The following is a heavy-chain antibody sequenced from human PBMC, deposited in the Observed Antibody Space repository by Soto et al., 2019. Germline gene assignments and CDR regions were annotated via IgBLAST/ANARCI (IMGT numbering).Heavy chain of an antibody. CDR2: ISSSSSYI. CDR1: GFTFSSYS. Sequence: GGSLRLSCAASGFTFSSYSMNWVRQAPGKGLEWVSSISSSSSYIYYADSVKGRFTISRDNAKNSLYLQMNSLRAEDTAVYYCARDSGGRRRYYYYMDVWGKGTTVTVSS. CDR3: ARDSGGRRRYYYYMDV. V-gene: IGHV3-21*01. J-gene: IGHJ6*03.